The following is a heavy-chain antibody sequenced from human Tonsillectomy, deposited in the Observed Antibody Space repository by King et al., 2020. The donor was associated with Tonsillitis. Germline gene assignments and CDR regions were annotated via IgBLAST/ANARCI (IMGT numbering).Heavy chain of an antibody. Sequence: VQLVESGGNLVQPGGSLRLSCAASGFTFSDSYMDWVRQAPGKGLEWVGRTRDKANSYTTQYAASVRGRFTISRDDSKNSLYLQMNSLKPEDTAVYYCARAVPVRQREWDYWGQGTLVTVSS. CDR2: TRDKANSYTT. CDR1: GFTFSDSY. V-gene: IGHV3-72*01. CDR3: ARAVPVRQREWDY. D-gene: IGHD2-2*01. J-gene: IGHJ4*02.